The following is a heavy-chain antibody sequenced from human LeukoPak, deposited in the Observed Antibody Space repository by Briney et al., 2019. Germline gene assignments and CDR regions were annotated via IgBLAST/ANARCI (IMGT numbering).Heavy chain of an antibody. CDR3: ARRLYDNVWGSYRPHDAFDI. Sequence: GGSLRLSCAASGFTFSSYGMHWVRQAPGKGLEWVAFIRYDGSNKYYADSVKGRFTISRDNSKNTLYLQMNSLRAEDTAVYYCARRLYDNVWGSYRPHDAFDIWGQGTMVTVSS. CDR2: IRYDGSNK. J-gene: IGHJ3*02. D-gene: IGHD3-16*02. CDR1: GFTFSSYG. V-gene: IGHV3-30*02.